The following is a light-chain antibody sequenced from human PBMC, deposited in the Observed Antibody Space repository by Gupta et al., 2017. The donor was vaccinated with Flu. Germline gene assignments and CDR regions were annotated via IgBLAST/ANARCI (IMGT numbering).Light chain of an antibody. CDR2: GAS. J-gene: IGKJ4*01. CDR1: QSVKSN. Sequence: IVMTQSPATLSVSPGERATLSCRASQSVKSNLAWHQQKPGQAPRLLIYGASTRATDIPARFSGSGSGTEFTLTISSLQSEDFVVEYCQHYDNGPPAFGGGTKVEIK. V-gene: IGKV3D-15*01. CDR3: QHYDNGPPA.